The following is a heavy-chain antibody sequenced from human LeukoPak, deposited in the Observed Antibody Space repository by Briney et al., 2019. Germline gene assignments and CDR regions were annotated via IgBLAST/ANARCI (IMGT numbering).Heavy chain of an antibody. CDR2: INHSGST. CDR3: ARDTTGRWYFDL. J-gene: IGHJ2*01. CDR1: GGSFSGYY. D-gene: IGHD4-17*01. Sequence: SETLSLTCAVYGGSFSGYYWSWIRQPPGKGLEWIGEINHSGSTNYNPSLKSRVTISVDTSKNQFSLKLSSVTAADTAVYYCARDTTGRWYFDLWGRGTLVTVSS. V-gene: IGHV4-34*01.